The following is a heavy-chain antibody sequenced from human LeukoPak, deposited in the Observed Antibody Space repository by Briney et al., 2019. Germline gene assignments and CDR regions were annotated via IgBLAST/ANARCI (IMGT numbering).Heavy chain of an antibody. Sequence: PSETLSLTCSVSDGSINSYYWNWIRRPPGKGLEWIGYVYYNGNTNYSPSHKSRVTMSVDTSKNLFSLKVSSVTAADTAVYYCARGRSNYYGMDVWGQGTTVTVSS. CDR1: DGSINSYY. V-gene: IGHV4-59*01. CDR3: ARGRSNYYGMDV. CDR2: VYYNGNT. D-gene: IGHD1-26*01. J-gene: IGHJ6*02.